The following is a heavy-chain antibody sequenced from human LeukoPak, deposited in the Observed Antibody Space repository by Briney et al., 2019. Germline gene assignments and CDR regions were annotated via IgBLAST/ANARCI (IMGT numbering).Heavy chain of an antibody. D-gene: IGHD3-22*01. CDR1: GYTFTSYD. V-gene: IGHV1-8*01. J-gene: IGHJ4*02. CDR2: MNPNSGNT. CDR3: ARGRRADSSGYYPFDY. Sequence: ASVKVSCKASGYTFTSYDINWVRQATGQGLEWMGWMNPNSGNTGYAQKFQGRVTMTRNTSISTAYMELSSLRSEDTAVYYRARGRRADSSGYYPFDYWGQGTLVTVSS.